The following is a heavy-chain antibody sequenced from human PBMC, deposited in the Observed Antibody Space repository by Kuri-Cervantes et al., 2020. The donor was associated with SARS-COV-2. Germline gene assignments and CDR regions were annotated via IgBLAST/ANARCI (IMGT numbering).Heavy chain of an antibody. V-gene: IGHV1-8*02. D-gene: IGHD3-3*01. CDR1: GGTFSNYA. J-gene: IGHJ6*03. Sequence: ASVKVSCKASGGTFSNYALSWVRQAPGQGLEWMGWMNPNSGNTGYAQKFQGRVTMTRNTSVSTAYMELSSLRSEDTAVYYCARGWRYDFWSGYPDYYYYMDVWGKGTTVTVSS. CDR3: ARGWRYDFWSGYPDYYYYMDV. CDR2: MNPNSGNT.